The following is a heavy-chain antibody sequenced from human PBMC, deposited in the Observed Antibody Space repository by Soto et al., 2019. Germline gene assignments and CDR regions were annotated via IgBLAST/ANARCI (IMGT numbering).Heavy chain of an antibody. CDR3: AAGGVTSVAQFDY. CDR2: IGAAGDT. CDR1: GFTLSNYA. J-gene: IGHJ4*02. D-gene: IGHD3-16*01. Sequence: EVQLVESGGGLVQPGGSLRLSCAASGFTLSNYAMHWVRKPTGTGLEWVSGIGAAGDTYYPGSVKGRFTISRENAKNSLYLQMNSLRAGDTAVYYCAAGGVTSVAQFDYWGQGTLVTVSS. V-gene: IGHV3-13*01.